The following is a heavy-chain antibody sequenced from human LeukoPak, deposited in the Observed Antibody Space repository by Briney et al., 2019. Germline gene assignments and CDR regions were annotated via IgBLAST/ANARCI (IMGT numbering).Heavy chain of an antibody. V-gene: IGHV1-2*06. CDR2: INPNSGGT. J-gene: IGHJ4*02. D-gene: IGHD3-22*01. CDR3: ARETYYYDSSGATLDY. Sequence: ASVKVSCKASGYTFITYPINWVRQAPGQGLEWMGRINPNSGGTNYAQKFQGRVTMTRDTSISTAYMELSRLRSDDTAVYYCARETYYYDSSGATLDYWGQGTLVTVSS. CDR1: GYTFITYP.